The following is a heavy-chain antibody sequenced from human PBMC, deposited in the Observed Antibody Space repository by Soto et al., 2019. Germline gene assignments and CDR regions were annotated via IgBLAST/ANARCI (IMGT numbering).Heavy chain of an antibody. CDR2: INTAKGYT. Sequence: QVQVVQSGAEVKKPGASVKVSCKASGYTFTSYAMHWVRQAPGHRLEWMGWINTAKGYTKYSQMFQGRVTIARDTSASTADLELSSLSSEDTAVYYCVRGSSSAITFYFDLWGRGTLVTVSS. J-gene: IGHJ2*01. CDR3: VRGSSSAITFYFDL. CDR1: GYTFTSYA. V-gene: IGHV1-3*04. D-gene: IGHD5-12*01.